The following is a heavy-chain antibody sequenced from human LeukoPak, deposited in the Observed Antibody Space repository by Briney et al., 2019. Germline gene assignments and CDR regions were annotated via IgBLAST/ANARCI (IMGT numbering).Heavy chain of an antibody. V-gene: IGHV3-30*18. Sequence: GGSLRLSCAASGFTFSSYGMHWVRQAPGKGVEWVAVISYDGSNKYYADSVKGRFTISRDNSKNTLYLQMNSLRAEDTAVYYCAKGKSQTGYTPQFDYWGQGTLVTVSS. J-gene: IGHJ4*02. CDR1: GFTFSSYG. D-gene: IGHD6-13*01. CDR2: ISYDGSNK. CDR3: AKGKSQTGYTPQFDY.